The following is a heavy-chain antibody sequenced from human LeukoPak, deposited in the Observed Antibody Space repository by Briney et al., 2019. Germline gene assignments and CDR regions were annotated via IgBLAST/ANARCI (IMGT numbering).Heavy chain of an antibody. CDR1: GFTFSSYA. J-gene: IGHJ4*02. Sequence: QPGGSLRLSCAASGFTFSSYAMSWVRQAPGKGLEWVANIKQDGSEKYYVDSVKGRFTISRDNAKNSLYLQMNSLRAEDTAVYYCARDRWGYSYGGDWGQGTLVTVSS. D-gene: IGHD5-18*01. CDR2: IKQDGSEK. CDR3: ARDRWGYSYGGD. V-gene: IGHV3-7*01.